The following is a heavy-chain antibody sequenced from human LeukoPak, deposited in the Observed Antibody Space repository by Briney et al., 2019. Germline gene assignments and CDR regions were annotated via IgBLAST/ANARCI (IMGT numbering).Heavy chain of an antibody. CDR2: ISGSGGST. CDR3: AKDGDYYDSSGYSENDAFDI. V-gene: IGHV3-23*01. CDR1: GFTFSSYA. J-gene: IGHJ3*02. D-gene: IGHD3-22*01. Sequence: GGSLRLSCAASGFTFSSYAMSWVRQAPGKGLEWVSAISGSGGSTYYADSVKGRFTISRDNSKNTLYLQMNSLRAEDTAVYYCAKDGDYYDSSGYSENDAFDIWGQGTMVTVSS.